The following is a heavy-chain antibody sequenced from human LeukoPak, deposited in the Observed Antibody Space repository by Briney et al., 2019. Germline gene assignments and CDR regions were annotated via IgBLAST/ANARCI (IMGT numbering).Heavy chain of an antibody. CDR1: GFTFSSYA. Sequence: QSGGSLRLSCAASGFTFSSYAMSWVRQAPGKGLEWVSAISGSGGSTYYADSVKGRFTISRDNSKNTLYLQMNSLRAEDTAVYYCAKALWEQQLVGGVDYWGQGTLVTVSS. CDR2: ISGSGGST. J-gene: IGHJ4*02. D-gene: IGHD6-13*01. CDR3: AKALWEQQLVGGVDY. V-gene: IGHV3-23*01.